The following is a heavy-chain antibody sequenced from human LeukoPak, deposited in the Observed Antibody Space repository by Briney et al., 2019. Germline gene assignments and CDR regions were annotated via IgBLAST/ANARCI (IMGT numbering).Heavy chain of an antibody. J-gene: IGHJ5*02. D-gene: IGHD5-18*01. CDR3: ARGLEVDTAMVLFLRWFDP. CDR1: GYTFTSYD. Sequence: ASVKVSCKASGYTFTSYDINWVRQATGQGLEWMGWMNPNSGNTGYAQKFQGRVTMTRNTSISTAYMELSSLRSEDTAVYYCARGLEVDTAMVLFLRWFDPWGQGTLVTVSS. CDR2: MNPNSGNT. V-gene: IGHV1-8*01.